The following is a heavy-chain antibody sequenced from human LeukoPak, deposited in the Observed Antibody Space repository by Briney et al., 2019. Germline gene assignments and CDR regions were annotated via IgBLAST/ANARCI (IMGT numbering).Heavy chain of an antibody. J-gene: IGHJ4*02. CDR2: IYYSGST. CDR3: AKTGVAAAGRRKYYFDY. Sequence: SETLSLTCTVSGGSISSYYWSWIRQPPGKGLEWIGYIYYSGSTNYNPSLKSRVTISADTSKNQFSLKLNSVTAADTAVYYCAKTGVAAAGRRKYYFDYWGQGTLVTVSS. CDR1: GGSISSYY. V-gene: IGHV4-59*08. D-gene: IGHD6-13*01.